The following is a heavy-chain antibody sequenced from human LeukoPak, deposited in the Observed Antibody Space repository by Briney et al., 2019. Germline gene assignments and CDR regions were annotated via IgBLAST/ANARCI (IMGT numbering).Heavy chain of an antibody. Sequence: ASVKVSCKASGYTFTSYDINWVRQATGQGLEWMGWMNPNSGNTGYAQKFQGRVTMTRNTSISTAYMELSSPRSEDTAVYCCARVGRGGWELHLPGYWGQGTLVTVSS. CDR3: ARVGRGGWELHLPGY. V-gene: IGHV1-8*01. CDR1: GYTFTSYD. J-gene: IGHJ4*02. CDR2: MNPNSGNT. D-gene: IGHD1-26*01.